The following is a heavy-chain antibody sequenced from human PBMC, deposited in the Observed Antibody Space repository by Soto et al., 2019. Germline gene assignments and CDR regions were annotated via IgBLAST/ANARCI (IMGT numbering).Heavy chain of an antibody. CDR1: GDSISNLDYF. V-gene: IGHV4-30-4*01. J-gene: IGHJ5*01. D-gene: IGHD2-15*01. CDR3: ARGRYCLAGRCFPNWFDS. Sequence: SETLSLTCSVSGDSISNLDYFWAWIRQPPGQALEYIGYIYKSATTYYNPSFESRVAISVDTSKSQFSLNVTSVTAADTAVYFCARGRYCLAGRCFPNWFDSWGQGALVTVSS. CDR2: IYKSATT.